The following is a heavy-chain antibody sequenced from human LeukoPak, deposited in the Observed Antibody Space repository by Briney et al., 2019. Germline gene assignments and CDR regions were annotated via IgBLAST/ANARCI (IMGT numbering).Heavy chain of an antibody. Sequence: SETLSLTCAVYGGSFSGYYWSWIRQPPGKGLEWIGEINHSGSTNYNPSLKSRVTISVDTSENQFSLKLSSVTAADTAVYYCARGIYYDSSGPDYWGQGTLVTVSS. CDR1: GGSFSGYY. J-gene: IGHJ4*02. D-gene: IGHD3-22*01. CDR2: INHSGST. CDR3: ARGIYYDSSGPDY. V-gene: IGHV4-34*01.